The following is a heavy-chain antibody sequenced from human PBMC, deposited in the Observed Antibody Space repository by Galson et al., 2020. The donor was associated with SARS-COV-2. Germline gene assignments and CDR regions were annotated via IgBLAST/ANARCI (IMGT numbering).Heavy chain of an antibody. D-gene: IGHD3-16*02. CDR1: GASISIYY. V-gene: IGHV4-59*01. Sequence: SETLSLTCTVSGASISIYYWSWIRQPPGKGLEWIGFVSDSGGAKSNPPLKSRVTISVDTSKNQFSLKMTSVTTADTAVYYCASLNPYRTWGQGTLVTVSS. CDR2: VSDSGGA. J-gene: IGHJ5*02. CDR3: ASLNPYRT.